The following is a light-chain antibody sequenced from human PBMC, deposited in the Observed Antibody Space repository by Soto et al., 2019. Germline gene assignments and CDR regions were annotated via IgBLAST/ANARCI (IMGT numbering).Light chain of an antibody. CDR1: QSINIW. J-gene: IGKJ1*01. Sequence: DIQMTQSPSTLSASLGDRVTITCRASQSINIWLAWFQQKPGKAPKLLISDVSSLESGVPSRFSGSGFGTEFTLTISSLQPDDVATYYCQQYNSYWTFGQGTRVEIK. V-gene: IGKV1-5*01. CDR3: QQYNSYWT. CDR2: DVS.